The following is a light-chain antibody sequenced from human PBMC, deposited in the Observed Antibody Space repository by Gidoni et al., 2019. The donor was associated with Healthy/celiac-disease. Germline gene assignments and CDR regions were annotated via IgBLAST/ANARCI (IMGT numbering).Light chain of an antibody. CDR2: GAS. CDR1: QSVSSN. J-gene: IGKJ1*01. V-gene: IGKV3-15*01. Sequence: EIVMPQSPATRSVSPGERATLSCRASQSVSSNLAWYQQKPGQAPRLLIYGASTRATGIPARFSGSGSGTEFTLTISSLQSEDFAVYYCQQYNNWLWTFGQGTKVEIK. CDR3: QQYNNWLWT.